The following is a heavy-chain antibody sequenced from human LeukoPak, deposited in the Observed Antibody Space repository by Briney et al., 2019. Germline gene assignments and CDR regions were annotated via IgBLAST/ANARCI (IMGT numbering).Heavy chain of an antibody. CDR2: IYHSGST. D-gene: IGHD4-17*01. Sequence: SETLSLTCAVSGGSISSSNWWSWVRQPPGKGLEWIGEIYHSGSTNYNPSLKSRVTISVDKSKNQFSLKLSSVTAADTAVYYCARAPTVTTRGAFDIWGQGTTVTVSS. V-gene: IGHV4-4*02. J-gene: IGHJ3*02. CDR3: ARAPTVTTRGAFDI. CDR1: GGSISSSNW.